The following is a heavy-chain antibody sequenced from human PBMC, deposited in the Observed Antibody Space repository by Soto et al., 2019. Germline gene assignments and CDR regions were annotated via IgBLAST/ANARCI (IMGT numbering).Heavy chain of an antibody. Sequence: SETLSLTCTVSGGSISSSSSYWGWIRQPPGKGLEWVGSIYYLGNTYYNPSLGGRVSISVDTSKNQFSLKLSSVTAADTAVYYCARHSPDTRYYYYYIDVWGKGTTVTVSS. D-gene: IGHD2-15*01. CDR1: GGSISSSSSY. V-gene: IGHV4-39*01. CDR2: IYYLGNT. CDR3: ARHSPDTRYYYYYIDV. J-gene: IGHJ6*03.